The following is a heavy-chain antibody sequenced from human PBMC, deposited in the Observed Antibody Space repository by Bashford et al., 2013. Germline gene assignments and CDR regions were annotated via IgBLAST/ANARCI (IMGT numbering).Heavy chain of an antibody. CDR2: IYYSGST. V-gene: IGHV4-31*03. CDR3: ARLRTVPIARNVNQYFGMDV. D-gene: IGHD2-21*01. J-gene: IGHJ6*02. CDR1: GGPLISGGYY. Sequence: SETLSLTCTVSGGPLISGGYYWTWIRQQPEKGLEWIGNIYYSGSTSYNPSLKSRVIISVDTSENQFSLNLNSVTAADTAVYYCARLRTVPIARNVNQYFGMDVWGQGTTVTVSS.